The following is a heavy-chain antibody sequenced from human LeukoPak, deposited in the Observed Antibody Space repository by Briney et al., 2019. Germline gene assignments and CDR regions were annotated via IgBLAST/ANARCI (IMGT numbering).Heavy chain of an antibody. CDR1: GFTFSSYA. Sequence: GGSLRLSCAASGFTFSSYAMSWVRQAPGKGLEWVAAISGSGGSTYYADSVKGRFTISRGNSKNTLYLQMNSLRAEDTAVYYCAKDFWSGYRAYFDYWGQGTLVTVSS. CDR3: AKDFWSGYRAYFDY. J-gene: IGHJ4*02. D-gene: IGHD3-3*01. CDR2: ISGSGGST. V-gene: IGHV3-23*01.